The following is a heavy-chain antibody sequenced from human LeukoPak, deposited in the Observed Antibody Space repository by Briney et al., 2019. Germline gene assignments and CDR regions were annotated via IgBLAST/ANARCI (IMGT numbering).Heavy chain of an antibody. J-gene: IGHJ4*02. CDR1: GFTFSSYW. CDR2: IKQDGSEE. CDR3: ARGSSAGASLRHDY. V-gene: IGHV3-7*01. Sequence: GGSLRLPCAASGFTFSSYWMSWVRQAPGKGLEWVANIKQDGSEENFVDSVKGRFTISRDNAKKSLYLQMNSLRAEDTAVYYCARGSSAGASLRHDYWGQGTLVTVSS. D-gene: IGHD1-26*01.